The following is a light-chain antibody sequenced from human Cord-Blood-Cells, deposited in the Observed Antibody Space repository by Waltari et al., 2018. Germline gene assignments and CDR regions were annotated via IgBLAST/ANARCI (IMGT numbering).Light chain of an antibody. V-gene: IGLV1-44*01. CDR2: SNN. CDR1: SSNIGSNT. Sequence: QSVLTQPPSASGTPGQRVTISCSGSSSNIGSNTVNWYQQLPGTAPKLLIYSNNQRPSGVPDRFAGSKSGTSACLAISGLQSEDEADYYCAAWDDSLNGLVFGTGTKVTVL. J-gene: IGLJ1*01. CDR3: AAWDDSLNGLV.